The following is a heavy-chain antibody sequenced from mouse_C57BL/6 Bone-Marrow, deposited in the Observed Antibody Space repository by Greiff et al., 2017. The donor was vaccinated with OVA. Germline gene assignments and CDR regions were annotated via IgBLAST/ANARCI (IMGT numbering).Heavy chain of an antibody. CDR1: GYTFTDHT. D-gene: IGHD1-1*01. CDR3: ARVYYGSSPYYAMDY. V-gene: IGHV1-78*01. Sequence: VQLQQSDAELVKPGASVKISCKVSGYTFTDHTIHWMKQRPEQGLEWIGYIYPRDGSTKYNEKFKGKATLTADKSSSTAYMQLNSLTSEDSAVYFCARVYYGSSPYYAMDYWGQGTSVTVSS. J-gene: IGHJ4*01. CDR2: IYPRDGST.